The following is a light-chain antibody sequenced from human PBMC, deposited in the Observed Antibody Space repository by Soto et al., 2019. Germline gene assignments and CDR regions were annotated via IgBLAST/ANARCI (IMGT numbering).Light chain of an antibody. J-gene: IGKJ1*01. Sequence: EIVLTPSPGTLSLSPGERATLYCRASQSVSSSYLAWYQQKPGQAPRLLIYGASSRATGIPDRFSGSGSGTEFTLTISRLEPEDFAVYYCQQYGSSGTFGQGTKVE. CDR3: QQYGSSGT. V-gene: IGKV3-20*01. CDR1: QSVSSSY. CDR2: GAS.